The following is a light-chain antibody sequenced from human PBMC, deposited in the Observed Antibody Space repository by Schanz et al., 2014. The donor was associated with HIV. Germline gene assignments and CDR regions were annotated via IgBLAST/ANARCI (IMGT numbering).Light chain of an antibody. CDR3: QQYGSSPLT. Sequence: IVLTQSPGTLSLSPGERATLSCRASQRVSSIYLAWYQHKPGQAPRLLIYGVSSRATGIPDRFSGSGSGTDFTLTISRLEPEDFAVYYCQQYGSSPLTFGGGTKVEIK. J-gene: IGKJ4*01. CDR1: QRVSSIY. V-gene: IGKV3-20*01. CDR2: GVS.